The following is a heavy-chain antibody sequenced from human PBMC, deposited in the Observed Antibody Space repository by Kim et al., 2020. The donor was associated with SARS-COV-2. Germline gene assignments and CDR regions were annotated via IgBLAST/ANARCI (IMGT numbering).Heavy chain of an antibody. V-gene: IGHV3-33*05. CDR3: ARDNYWNDGR. CDR2: ISYDGSNK. CDR1: GFTFSSYG. Sequence: GGSLRLSCAASGFTFSSYGMHWVRQAPGKGLEWVAVISYDGSNKYYADSVKGRFTISRENSKNKLYLQMNSLRAEDTAVYYCARDNYWNDGRWGQGTLVTVSS. D-gene: IGHD1-1*01. J-gene: IGHJ4*02.